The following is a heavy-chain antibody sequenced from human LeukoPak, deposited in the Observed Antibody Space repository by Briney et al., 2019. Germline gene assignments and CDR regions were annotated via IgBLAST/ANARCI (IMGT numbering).Heavy chain of an antibody. CDR1: GDIVSSNSVT. J-gene: IGHJ5*02. CDR3: ARRLTQYDCFDP. D-gene: IGHD2-2*01. V-gene: IGHV6-1*01. CDR2: TYYRSTWYN. Sequence: SQTLSLTCAISGDIVSSNSVTWNWIRQSPSRGLEWLGRTYYRSTWYNDYAVSVRGRITVNPDTSKNQFSLHLNSVTPEDTTVYYCARRLTQYDCFDPWGQGILVTVSS.